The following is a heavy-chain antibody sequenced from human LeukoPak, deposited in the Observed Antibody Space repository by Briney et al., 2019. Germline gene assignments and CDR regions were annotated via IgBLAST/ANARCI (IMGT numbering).Heavy chain of an antibody. D-gene: IGHD1-26*01. CDR3: AKVLYSGSSPFDY. J-gene: IGHJ4*02. Sequence: PGRSLRLSCAASGFTFSSYGMHWVRQAPGKGLEWVAVISYDGSNKYYADSVKGRFTISRDNSKNTLYLQMNSLRAEDTAVYYCAKVLYSGSSPFDYWGQGTLVTVSS. CDR1: GFTFSSYG. V-gene: IGHV3-30*18. CDR2: ISYDGSNK.